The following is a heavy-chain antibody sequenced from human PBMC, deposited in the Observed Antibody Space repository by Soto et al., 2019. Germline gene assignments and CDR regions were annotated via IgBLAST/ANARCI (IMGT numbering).Heavy chain of an antibody. CDR3: AIYHLELFRFDY. J-gene: IGHJ4*02. CDR2: ISTYNGNT. CDR1: GYTFTSHV. D-gene: IGHD2-2*01. V-gene: IGHV1-18*04. Sequence: ASVKVSCKASGYTFTSHVINWVRQAPGQGLEWMGWISTYNGNTHYAQNLQGRVSMTTDTSTTTAYMELRSLRSDDTAMYFCAIYHLELFRFDYWGQGTLVTVSS.